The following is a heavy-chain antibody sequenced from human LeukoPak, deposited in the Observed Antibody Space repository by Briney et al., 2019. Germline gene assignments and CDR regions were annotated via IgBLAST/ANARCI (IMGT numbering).Heavy chain of an antibody. V-gene: IGHV3-21*06. CDR1: GFTFSSFG. CDR3: QIVVTDAFDI. Sequence: PGGSLRLSCAASGFTFSSFGMNWVRQAPGKGLEWVSAISSNSDFIYYADSVKGRFTISRDNAKNSLYLQMSSLRGEDTAVYYCQIVVTDAFDIWGQGTMVTVSS. J-gene: IGHJ3*02. D-gene: IGHD2-21*01. CDR2: ISSNSDFI.